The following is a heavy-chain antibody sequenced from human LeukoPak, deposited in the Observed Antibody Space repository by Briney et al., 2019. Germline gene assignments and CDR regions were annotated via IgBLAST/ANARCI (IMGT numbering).Heavy chain of an antibody. J-gene: IGHJ4*02. CDR3: ASWAYSYGPYYFDY. D-gene: IGHD5-18*01. CDR2: INHSGST. V-gene: IGHV4-34*01. Sequence: SGTVSLTCAVYGVSCSGYYWGWLRQPPGKGLEGGGEINHSGSTNYNPSLKSRVTISVDTSKNQFSLKLSSVTAADTAVYYCASWAYSYGPYYFDYWGQGTLVTVSS. CDR1: GVSCSGYY.